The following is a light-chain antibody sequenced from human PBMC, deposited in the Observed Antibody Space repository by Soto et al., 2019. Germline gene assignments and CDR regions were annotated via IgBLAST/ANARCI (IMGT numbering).Light chain of an antibody. CDR1: QSVDSNY. V-gene: IGKV3-20*01. CDR3: QQYGTPRSVT. CDR2: GAS. Sequence: EIVLTQSPGTLSLSPGEEATLSCRASQSVDSNYLAWYQQKPGPTPRLIIYGASGRADGIPHRFSGSGFGTDFTLTISKVEPEDFAVYYCQQYGTPRSVTFGQGTRLDI. J-gene: IGKJ5*01.